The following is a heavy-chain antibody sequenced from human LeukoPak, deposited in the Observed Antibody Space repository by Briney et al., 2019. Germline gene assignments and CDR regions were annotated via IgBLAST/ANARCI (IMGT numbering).Heavy chain of an antibody. V-gene: IGHV1-69*05. Sequence: ASVKVSCKASGGTFSSYAISWVRQAPGQGLEWMGGIIPIFGTANYAQKFQGRVTITTDESTSTAYMELSSPRSEDTAVYYCARGSLCGHSSSCHLYNWFDPWGQGTLVTVSS. CDR2: IIPIFGTA. CDR1: GGTFSSYA. J-gene: IGHJ5*02. CDR3: ARGSLCGHSSSCHLYNWFDP. D-gene: IGHD6-13*01.